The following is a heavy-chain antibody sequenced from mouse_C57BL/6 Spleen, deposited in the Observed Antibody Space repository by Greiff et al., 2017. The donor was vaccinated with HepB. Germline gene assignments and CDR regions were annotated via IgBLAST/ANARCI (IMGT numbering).Heavy chain of an antibody. CDR2: IDPSDSYT. V-gene: IGHV1-50*01. Sequence: QVQLQQPGAELVKPGASVKLSCKASGYTFTSYWMQWVKQRPGQGLEWIGEIDPSDSYTNYNQKFKGKATLTVDTSASTAYMQLSSLTSEDSAVYDCARSGDYDDGGVFDYWGQGTTLTVSS. D-gene: IGHD2-4*01. CDR1: GYTFTSYW. CDR3: ARSGDYDDGGVFDY. J-gene: IGHJ2*01.